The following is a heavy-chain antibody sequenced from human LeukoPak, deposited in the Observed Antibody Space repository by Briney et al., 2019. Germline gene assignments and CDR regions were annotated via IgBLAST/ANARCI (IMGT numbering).Heavy chain of an antibody. CDR1: GYTFTGYY. J-gene: IGHJ5*02. D-gene: IGHD5-12*01. CDR3: ARTDIVATSWFDP. V-gene: IGHV1-2*02. Sequence: VASVRVSCKASGYTFTGYYMHWVRQAPGQGLEWMGWINPNSGGTNYAQKFQGRVTMTRDTSISTAYMELSRLRSDDTAVYYCARTDIVATSWFDPWGQGTLVTVSS. CDR2: INPNSGGT.